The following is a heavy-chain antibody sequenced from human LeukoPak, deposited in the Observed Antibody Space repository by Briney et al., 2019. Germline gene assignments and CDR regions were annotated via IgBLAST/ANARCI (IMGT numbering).Heavy chain of an antibody. D-gene: IGHD2-15*01. CDR2: FDPEDGET. CDR3: ARDLDIVVVVAATNAFDI. V-gene: IGHV1-24*01. CDR1: GYTLTELS. Sequence: PTASVKVSCKVSGYTLTELSMHWVRQAPGKGLEWMGGFDPEDGETIYAQKLQGRVTMTTDTSTSTAYMELRSLRSDDTAVYYCARDLDIVVVVAATNAFDIWGQGTMVTVSS. J-gene: IGHJ3*02.